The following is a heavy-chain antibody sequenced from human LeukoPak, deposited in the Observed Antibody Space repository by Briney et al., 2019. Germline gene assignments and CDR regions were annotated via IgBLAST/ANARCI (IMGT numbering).Heavy chain of an antibody. Sequence: SSETLSLTCTVSGGSISSSSYYWVWMRQPPGKGLEWIGSIYYSGSTYYNPSLKSRVTISVDTSKNQFSLRLNSVTAADTAVYYCARHTSMARGVMKYYFDYWGQGTLATVSS. CDR3: ARHTSMARGVMKYYFDY. CDR2: IYYSGST. J-gene: IGHJ4*02. D-gene: IGHD3-10*01. V-gene: IGHV4-39*01. CDR1: GGSISSSSYY.